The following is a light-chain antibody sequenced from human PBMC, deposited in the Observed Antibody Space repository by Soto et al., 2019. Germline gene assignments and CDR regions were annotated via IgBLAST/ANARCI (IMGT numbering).Light chain of an antibody. CDR3: LQHNSYPRT. CDR2: A. V-gene: IGKV1-17*01. Sequence: DIQMTQSPSSLSASVGDRVTITCRASQGIRNDLGWGQQKPGKDPERLIYAQSRFSGSGSGTEFTLTTSSLQPEDFANCYCLQHNSYPRTFGQGTTVEIK. J-gene: IGKJ1*01. CDR1: QGIRND.